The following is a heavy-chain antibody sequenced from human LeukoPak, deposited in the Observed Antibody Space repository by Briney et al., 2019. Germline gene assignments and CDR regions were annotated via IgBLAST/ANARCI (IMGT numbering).Heavy chain of an antibody. Sequence: SETLSLTCTVSGGSISSYYWSWIRQPPGKGLEWIGYIYYSGSTNYNPSLKSRVTISVDTSKNQFSLKLTSVTAADTAVYYCARGDFWSGYQPPDYWGQGTLVTVSS. CDR1: GGSISSYY. D-gene: IGHD3-3*01. CDR3: ARGDFWSGYQPPDY. J-gene: IGHJ4*02. CDR2: IYYSGST. V-gene: IGHV4-59*12.